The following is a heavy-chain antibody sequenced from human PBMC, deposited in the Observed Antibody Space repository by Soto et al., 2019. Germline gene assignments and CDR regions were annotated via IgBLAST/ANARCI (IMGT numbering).Heavy chain of an antibody. CDR3: AKELGYDSRGLDY. D-gene: IGHD3-22*01. Sequence: PGGSLRLSCAASGFTFSSYGMHWVRQAPGKGLEWVAVISYDGSNKYYADSVKGRFTISRDNSKNTLYLQMNSLRAEDTAVYYCAKELGYDSRGLDYWGQATLVTVSS. CDR2: ISYDGSNK. J-gene: IGHJ4*02. V-gene: IGHV3-30*18. CDR1: GFTFSSYG.